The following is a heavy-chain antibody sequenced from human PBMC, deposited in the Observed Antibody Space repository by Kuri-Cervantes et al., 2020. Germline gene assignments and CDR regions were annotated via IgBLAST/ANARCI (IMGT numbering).Heavy chain of an antibody. Sequence: GESLKISCSASRFTFNNAWMSWVRQAPGKGLEWVGHIKSKIDGGTTDYAAPVKGRFTISRDDSKNTLYLQMNSLRTEDTAVYYCTTLYSPLNFDIWGQGTMVTVSS. CDR2: IKSKIDGGTT. V-gene: IGHV3-15*01. D-gene: IGHD2-15*01. CDR1: RFTFNNAW. J-gene: IGHJ3*02. CDR3: TTLYSPLNFDI.